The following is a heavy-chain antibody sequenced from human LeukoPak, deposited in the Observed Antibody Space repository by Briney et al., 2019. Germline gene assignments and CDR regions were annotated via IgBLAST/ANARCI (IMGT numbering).Heavy chain of an antibody. CDR3: TEERDRDGYFRY. CDR1: GFTFSNSA. J-gene: IGHJ4*02. D-gene: IGHD2-8*01. CDR2: ISYDGSSK. Sequence: PGGSLRLSCAASGFTFSNSAMHWVRQAPGKGREWMTFISYDGSSKYYADAAKGRFTISRDNSKNTLYLEMSSLGLQDTAVYYCTEERDRDGYFRYWGQGTLVTVSS. V-gene: IGHV3-30-3*02.